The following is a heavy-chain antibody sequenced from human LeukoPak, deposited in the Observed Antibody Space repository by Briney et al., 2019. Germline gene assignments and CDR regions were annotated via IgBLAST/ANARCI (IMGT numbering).Heavy chain of an antibody. D-gene: IGHD3-22*01. J-gene: IGHJ4*02. CDR1: GFTFSSYG. CDR2: IWYDGSNK. Sequence: GGSLRLSCAASGFTFSSYGMHWVRQAPGKGLEWVAVIWYDGSNKYYADSVKGQFTISRDNSKNTLYLQMNSLRAEDTAVYYCARDSPSGYYEKFDYWGQGTLVTVSS. V-gene: IGHV3-33*01. CDR3: ARDSPSGYYEKFDY.